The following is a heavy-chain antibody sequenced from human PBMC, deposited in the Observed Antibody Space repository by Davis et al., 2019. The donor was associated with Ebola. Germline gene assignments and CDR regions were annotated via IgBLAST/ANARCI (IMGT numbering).Heavy chain of an antibody. Sequence: SVKVSCKASGGTFSSYAISWVRQAPGQGLEWMGGIIPIFGTANYAQKFQGRVTITADKSTSTAYMELSSLRSEDTAVYYCARAMYYYDSSGYSGMDVWGQGTTVTVSS. CDR3: ARAMYYYDSSGYSGMDV. J-gene: IGHJ6*02. V-gene: IGHV1-69*06. CDR1: GGTFSSYA. CDR2: IIPIFGTA. D-gene: IGHD3-22*01.